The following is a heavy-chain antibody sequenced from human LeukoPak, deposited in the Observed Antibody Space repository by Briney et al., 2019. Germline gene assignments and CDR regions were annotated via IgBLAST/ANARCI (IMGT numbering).Heavy chain of an antibody. CDR1: GGSISSGSYY. V-gene: IGHV4-61*02. Sequence: PSQTLSLTXTVSGGSISSGSYYWSWIRQPAGTGLEWIGRIYTSGSTNYNPSLKSRVTISVDTSKNQFSLKLSSVTAADTAVYYCAREFTIFGAFDIWGQGTMVTVSS. D-gene: IGHD3-3*01. J-gene: IGHJ3*02. CDR3: AREFTIFGAFDI. CDR2: IYTSGST.